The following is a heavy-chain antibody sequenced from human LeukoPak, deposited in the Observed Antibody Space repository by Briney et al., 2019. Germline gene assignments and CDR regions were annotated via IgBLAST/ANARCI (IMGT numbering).Heavy chain of an antibody. D-gene: IGHD3-10*01. CDR3: AKDLTLYYGSGSYFV. V-gene: IGHV3-23*01. CDR2: ISGSGGST. CDR1: GFTFSSYA. J-gene: IGHJ4*02. Sequence: SGGSLRLSCAASGFTFSSYAMSWVRQAPGKGLEWVSAISGSGGSTYYADSVKGRFTISRDNSKNTLYLQMNSLRAEDTAVYYCAKDLTLYYGSGSYFVGGQGTLVTVSS.